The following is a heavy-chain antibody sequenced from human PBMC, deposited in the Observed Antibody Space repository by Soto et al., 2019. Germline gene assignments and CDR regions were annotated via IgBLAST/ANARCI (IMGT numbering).Heavy chain of an antibody. J-gene: IGHJ5*01. CDR2: FSSSTSYV. D-gene: IGHD2-2*01. CDR3: ARDPSEGRVGNWFES. CDR1: GFTFSRYG. V-gene: IGHV3-21*06. Sequence: EVQLVESGGGLVKPGGSLRLSCAASGFTFSRYGMNWLRQAPGKGLEGVASFSSSTSYVYYADSVKGRFSTSRDNAKNILYLEMYALRTEDTAVYYCARDPSEGRVGNWFESWGQGTLVTVSS.